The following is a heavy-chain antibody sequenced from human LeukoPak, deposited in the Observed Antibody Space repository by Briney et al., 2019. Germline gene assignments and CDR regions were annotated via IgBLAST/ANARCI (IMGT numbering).Heavy chain of an antibody. J-gene: IGHJ4*02. CDR1: GYTFTNYP. D-gene: IGHD3-16*02. Sequence: ASVKVSFKASGYTFTNYPINWVRQAPGQGLEWMGWINTNTGTPTYAQGFTGRFGISLDTSVSTTYLQINSLKAEDTAAYYCARGRYKDYTFAFDSWGQGTLVTVSS. CDR3: ARGRYKDYTFAFDS. V-gene: IGHV7-4-1*02. CDR2: INTNTGTP.